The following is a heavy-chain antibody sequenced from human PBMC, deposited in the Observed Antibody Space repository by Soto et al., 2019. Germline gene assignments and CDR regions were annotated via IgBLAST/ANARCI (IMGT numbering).Heavy chain of an antibody. D-gene: IGHD2-8*01. Sequence: PSETLSLTCAVSGVSINSGNWWTWVRQTPQRGLEYIGEIFHDGTANYYPSFERRVAISADTSKNQFSLKLTSVTAADTAIYCCARLVYDTRLNYMYFDFWGQGALVTVSS. V-gene: IGHV4-4*01. CDR2: IFHDGTA. CDR3: ARLVYDTRLNYMYFDF. J-gene: IGHJ4*02. CDR1: GVSINSGNW.